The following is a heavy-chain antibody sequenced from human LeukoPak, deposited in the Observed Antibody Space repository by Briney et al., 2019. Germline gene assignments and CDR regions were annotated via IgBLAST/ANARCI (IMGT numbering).Heavy chain of an antibody. CDR2: IYVLDSGA. CDR1: GYGIIDSW. Sequence: GESLKISCKGSGYGIIDSWIGWVRQMPGKGLGWVGSIYVLDSGARYSPSFQGQVTISVDKSISTAYLQWSSLKASDTAMYYCARLGQYTSSRYKWDYFDYWGQGTQVTVSS. CDR3: ARLGQYTSSRYKWDYFDY. J-gene: IGHJ4*02. V-gene: IGHV5-51*01. D-gene: IGHD6-13*01.